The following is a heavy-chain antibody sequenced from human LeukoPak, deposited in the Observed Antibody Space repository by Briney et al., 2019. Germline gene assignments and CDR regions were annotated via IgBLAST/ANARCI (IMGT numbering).Heavy chain of an antibody. D-gene: IGHD3-22*01. CDR3: ARLPNSSGYYFDY. V-gene: IGHV4-31*03. Sequence: SQTLSLTCTVSGGSISSGGYYWSWIRQHPGKGLEWIGYIYYSGSTYYNPSLKSRVTISVDTSKNQFSLKLSSVTAADTAVYYCARLPNSSGYYFDYWGQGTLVTVSS. CDR2: IYYSGST. J-gene: IGHJ4*02. CDR1: GGSISSGGYY.